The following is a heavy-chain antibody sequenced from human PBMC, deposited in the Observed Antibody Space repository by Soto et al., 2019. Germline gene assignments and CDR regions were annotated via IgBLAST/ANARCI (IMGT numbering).Heavy chain of an antibody. J-gene: IGHJ4*02. V-gene: IGHV3-74*01. Sequence: TGGSLRLSCAASGFTFSGYWMHWVRQAPGKGLVWVSRIKGDGSSTIYADSVKGRLTISRDNAKNTLYLQMNGLRAEDTAVYYCAREGYRCAFDCWGQGTRVTVSS. CDR2: IKGDGSST. CDR1: GFTFSGYW. CDR3: AREGYRCAFDC. D-gene: IGHD5-18*01.